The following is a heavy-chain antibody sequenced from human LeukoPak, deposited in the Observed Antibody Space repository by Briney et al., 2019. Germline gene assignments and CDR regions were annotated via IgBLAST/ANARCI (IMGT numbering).Heavy chain of an antibody. CDR3: ARLLRWVYYFDS. CDR2: IYYSGST. J-gene: IGHJ4*02. V-gene: IGHV4-39*01. CDR1: GGSVSSNGYY. Sequence: SETLSLTCTVSGGSVSSNGYYWDWIRQPPGKGLEWIGSIYYSGSTYYNPSLTSRVTISVDTSKNQFSLKLSSVTAADTAVYYCARLLRWVYYFDSWGQGTLVTVSS. D-gene: IGHD2-21*01.